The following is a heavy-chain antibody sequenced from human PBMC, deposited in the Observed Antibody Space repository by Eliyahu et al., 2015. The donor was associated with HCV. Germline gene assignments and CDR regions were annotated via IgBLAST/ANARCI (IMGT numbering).Heavy chain of an antibody. CDR2: IYYSGST. CDR1: GGSISSSSYY. Sequence: QLQLQESGPGLVKPSETLSLTCTVSGGSISSSSYYWGWIRQPPGKGLEWIGSIYYSGSTYYNPSLKSRVTISVDTSKNQFSLKLSSVTAADTAVYYCARHVVVGASHAFDIWXQGTMVTVSS. V-gene: IGHV4-39*01. J-gene: IGHJ3*02. D-gene: IGHD1-26*01. CDR3: ARHVVVGASHAFDI.